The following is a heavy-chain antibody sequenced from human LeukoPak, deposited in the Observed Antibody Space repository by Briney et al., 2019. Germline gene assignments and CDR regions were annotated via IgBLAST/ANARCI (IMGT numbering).Heavy chain of an antibody. CDR1: GFPFSDYD. V-gene: IGHV3-11*04. Sequence: GGSLRLSCAASGFPFSDYDMSWIRQAPGKGLEWVSYISSSSSTIYYAVSVKGRFTISRGNAKNSLYLQMNSLRAEDTAVYYCARDPARKYYYYYYMDVWGKGTTVTVSS. CDR3: ARDPARKYYYYYYMDV. CDR2: ISSSSSTI. J-gene: IGHJ6*03.